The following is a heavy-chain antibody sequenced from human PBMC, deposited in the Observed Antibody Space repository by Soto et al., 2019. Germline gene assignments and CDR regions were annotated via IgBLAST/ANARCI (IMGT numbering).Heavy chain of an antibody. J-gene: IGHJ6*03. Sequence: PGGSLRLSCAASGFTFDDYAMHWVRQAPGKGLEWVSGISWNSGSIGYADSVKGRFTISRDNAKNSLYLQMNSLRAEDTALYYCAKDSGYDPYYCYMDVWGKGTTVTVSS. CDR2: ISWNSGSI. V-gene: IGHV3-9*01. CDR1: GFTFDDYA. CDR3: AKDSGYDPYYCYMDV. D-gene: IGHD5-12*01.